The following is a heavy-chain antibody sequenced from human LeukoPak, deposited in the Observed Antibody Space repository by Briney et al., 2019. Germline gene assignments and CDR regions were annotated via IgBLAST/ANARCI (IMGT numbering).Heavy chain of an antibody. CDR3: ASDHSNSWYLYYFDY. CDR1: GFTVSSNY. Sequence: GGSLRLSCAASGFTVSSNYMSWVRQAPGKGPEWVSVIYSGGTTYYADSVKGRFTISRDNSQNTLYLQMNSLRAEDTAVYYCASDHSNSWYLYYFDYWGQGTLVTVSS. J-gene: IGHJ4*02. D-gene: IGHD6-13*01. V-gene: IGHV3-66*01. CDR2: IYSGGTT.